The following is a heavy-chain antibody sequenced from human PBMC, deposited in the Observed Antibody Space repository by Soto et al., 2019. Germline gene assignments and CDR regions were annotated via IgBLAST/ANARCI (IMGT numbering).Heavy chain of an antibody. CDR3: ARNIRGYRYGFGNNWFDP. CDR2: ISYSGNT. CDR1: GGSISSDDYY. D-gene: IGHD5-18*01. Sequence: SETLSLTCTVSGGSISSDDYYWSWIRQPPGEGLEWIGYISYSGNTYYSPTLKSRAAISVDTSKNQMSLKLSSLTAADTAMYYCARNIRGYRYGFGNNWFDPWGQGTLVTVSS. J-gene: IGHJ5*02. V-gene: IGHV4-30-4*01.